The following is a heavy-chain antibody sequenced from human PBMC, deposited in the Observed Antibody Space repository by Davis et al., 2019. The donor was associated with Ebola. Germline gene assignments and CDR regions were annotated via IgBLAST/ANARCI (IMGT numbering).Heavy chain of an antibody. D-gene: IGHD5-18*01. V-gene: IGHV3-7*03. CDR3: ASQHSNGYYSN. CDR1: GFTFSSYW. Sequence: PGGSLRLSCAASGFTFSSYWMCWLRQAPGKGLEWVANIKQDGSEKYYVASMKGRFTISRDNTKNSLYLQMNSLRAEDTAVYYCASQHSNGYYSNWGQGTLVTVSS. J-gene: IGHJ4*02. CDR2: IKQDGSEK.